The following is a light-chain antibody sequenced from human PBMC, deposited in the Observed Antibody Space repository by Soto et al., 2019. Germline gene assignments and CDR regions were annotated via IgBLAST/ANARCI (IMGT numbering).Light chain of an antibody. CDR2: GAS. CDR1: QTINNT. CDR3: QQYGSSGT. V-gene: IGKV3-20*01. J-gene: IGKJ1*01. Sequence: IVLTHSPATLSVPPWENATLSCRDSQTINNTVDWYQLKDGQVPRLLIYGASTRATDVPARFSGSGSGTDFTLTISRLEPEDFAVYYCQQYGSSGTFGQGTKVDI.